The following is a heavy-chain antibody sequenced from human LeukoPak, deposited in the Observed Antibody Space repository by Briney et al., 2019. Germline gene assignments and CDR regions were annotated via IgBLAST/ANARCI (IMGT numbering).Heavy chain of an antibody. CDR2: ISSSSSYI. CDR3: AREEGIPAV. CDR1: GFTFRSHA. D-gene: IGHD2-2*01. Sequence: GGSLRLSCAASGFTFRSHAMSWVRQAPGKGLEWVSSISSSSSYIYYADSVKGRFTISRDNAKNSLYLQMNSLRAEDTAVYYCAREEGIPAVGGQGTLVTVSS. V-gene: IGHV3-21*01. J-gene: IGHJ4*02.